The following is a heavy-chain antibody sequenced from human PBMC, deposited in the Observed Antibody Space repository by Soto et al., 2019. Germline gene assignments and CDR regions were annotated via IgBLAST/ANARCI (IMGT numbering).Heavy chain of an antibody. J-gene: IGHJ6*01. CDR3: ARDRPENWKVEYYYYGMQL. Sequence: GASVKVSSKAAGYSFTGYYMHWVRQAPGQGLEWMGWINPNSGGTNYAQKFQGCVTMTRDTSISRAYMVLSRLRSDDTAVYYCARDRPENWKVEYYYYGMQLCRPGTTVTV. CDR2: INPNSGGT. CDR1: GYSFTGYY. D-gene: IGHD1-1*01. V-gene: IGHV1-2*04.